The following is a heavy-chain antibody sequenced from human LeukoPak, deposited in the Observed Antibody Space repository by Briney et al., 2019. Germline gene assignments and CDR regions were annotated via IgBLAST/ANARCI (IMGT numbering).Heavy chain of an antibody. CDR2: IYNTLDT. D-gene: IGHD3-22*01. CDR1: GDSIIGYY. J-gene: IGHJ4*02. CDR3: ARRRYYDSTGYNPTYYFDY. Sequence: PSGTLSLTCTVSGDSIIGYYWSWIRQPPGKRLEWIGYIYNTLDTTYNPSLESRVTISLDMSNKQFSLRLSSVTAADTAVYYCARRRYYDSTGYNPTYYFDYWGRGILVTVSS. V-gene: IGHV4-59*01.